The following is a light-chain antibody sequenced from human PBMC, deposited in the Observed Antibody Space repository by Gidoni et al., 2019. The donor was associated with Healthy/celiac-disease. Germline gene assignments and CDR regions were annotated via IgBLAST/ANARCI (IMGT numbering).Light chain of an antibody. Sequence: DIVVNQSQDSLDVSLGERATINCKSRQSVLDSSNNTNYLAWYQQKQGQPPQLLIYWSSTRESGVPDLFSGSGSGTYFTLTIISLHAEYVAVYYCQQYYSPLWTFXQXTKVEIK. CDR2: WSS. CDR1: QSVLDSSNNTNY. V-gene: IGKV4-1*01. J-gene: IGKJ1*01. CDR3: QQYYSPLWT.